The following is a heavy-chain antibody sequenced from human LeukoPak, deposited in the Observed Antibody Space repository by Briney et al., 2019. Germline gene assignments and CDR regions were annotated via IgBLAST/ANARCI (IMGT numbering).Heavy chain of an antibody. D-gene: IGHD5-12*01. Sequence: GGSLRLSCATSGFTFSSYAMSWVRQAPGKGLEWVSAISGSGGSTYYADSVKGRFTISRDNSKNTLYLQMNSLRAEDTAVYYCAKDRDIVATIILFDYWGQGTLVTVSS. V-gene: IGHV3-23*01. CDR1: GFTFSSYA. CDR2: ISGSGGST. J-gene: IGHJ4*02. CDR3: AKDRDIVATIILFDY.